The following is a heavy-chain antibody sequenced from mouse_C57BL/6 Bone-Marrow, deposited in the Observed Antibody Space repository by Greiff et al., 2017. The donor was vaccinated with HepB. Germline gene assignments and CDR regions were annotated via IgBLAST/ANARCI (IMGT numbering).Heavy chain of an antibody. J-gene: IGHJ4*01. CDR3: ARQNMAYYAMDY. V-gene: IGHV5-6*01. D-gene: IGHD1-1*02. CDR1: GFTFSSYG. Sequence: EVQLVESGGDLVKPGGSLKLSCAASGFTFSSYGMSWVRQTPDKRLEWVATISSGGSYTYYPDSVKGRFTISRDNAKNTLYLQMSSLKSEDTAMYYCARQNMAYYAMDYWGQGTSVTVSS. CDR2: ISSGGSYT.